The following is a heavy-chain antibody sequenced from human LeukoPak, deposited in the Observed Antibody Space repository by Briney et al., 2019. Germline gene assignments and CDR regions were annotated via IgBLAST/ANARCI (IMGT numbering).Heavy chain of an antibody. CDR2: INPNSGGT. J-gene: IGHJ5*02. Sequence: ASVTVSFKASGYTFTGYYMHWVRQAPGQGLEWMGWINPNSGGTNYARKFQGRVTMTRDTSISTAYMELSRLRSDDTAVYYCARDMAAAAGTVWFDPWGQGTLVTVSS. V-gene: IGHV1-2*02. D-gene: IGHD6-13*01. CDR1: GYTFTGYY. CDR3: ARDMAAAAGTVWFDP.